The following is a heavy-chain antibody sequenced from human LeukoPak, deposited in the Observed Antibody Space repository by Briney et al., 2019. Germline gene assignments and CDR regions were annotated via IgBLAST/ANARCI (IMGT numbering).Heavy chain of an antibody. D-gene: IGHD2-2*01. CDR1: GFTFSSNY. J-gene: IGHJ4*02. Sequence: PGGSLRLSCAASGFTFSSNYMSWVRQAPGKGLEWVSVIYSGGSTYYADSVKGRFTISRDNSKNTLYLQMNSLRAEDTAVYYCASHCSSTSCYLTWGQGTLVTVSS. CDR2: IYSGGST. V-gene: IGHV3-53*01. CDR3: ASHCSSTSCYLT.